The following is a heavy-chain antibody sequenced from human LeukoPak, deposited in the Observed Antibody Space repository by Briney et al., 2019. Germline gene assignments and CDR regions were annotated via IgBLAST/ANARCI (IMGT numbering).Heavy chain of an antibody. J-gene: IGHJ3*02. CDR1: GFTVSSNY. D-gene: IGHD6-13*01. Sequence: GGSLRLACAASGFTVSSNYMSWVRQAPGKGLEWVSVIYSGGSTYYADSVKGRFTISRDNSKNTLYLQMNSLRAADTAVYYCARDLVVIAAAGNSDAFDIWGQGTMVTVSS. CDR2: IYSGGST. CDR3: ARDLVVIAAAGNSDAFDI. V-gene: IGHV3-66*01.